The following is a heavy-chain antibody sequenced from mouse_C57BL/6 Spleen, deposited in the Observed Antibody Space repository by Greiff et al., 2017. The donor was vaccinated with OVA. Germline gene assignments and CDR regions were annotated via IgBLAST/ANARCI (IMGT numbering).Heavy chain of an antibody. Sequence: VQLQQSGPELVKPGASVKISCKASGYAFSSSWMNWVKQRPGKGLEWIGRIYPGDGDTNYNGKFKGKATLTAAKSSSTAYMQLSSLTSEDSAVYFCARQAGSRYFDVWGTGTTVTVSS. V-gene: IGHV1-82*01. CDR2: IYPGDGDT. CDR1: GYAFSSSW. D-gene: IGHD3-2*02. J-gene: IGHJ1*03. CDR3: ARQAGSRYFDV.